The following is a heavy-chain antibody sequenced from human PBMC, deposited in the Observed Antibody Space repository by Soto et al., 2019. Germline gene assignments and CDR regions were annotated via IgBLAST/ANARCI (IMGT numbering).Heavy chain of an antibody. CDR2: IYWNDDK. CDR1: GFSLRTTGVG. J-gene: IGHJ4*02. D-gene: IGHD3-16*01. Sequence: QITLKESGPTLVEPTQTLTLTCTYSGFSLRTTGVGVGWIRQPPGKALEWLGIIYWNDDKRYSPSLKNRFTLTRDISKSQVVLTMTNMDPVDTATYSCAHTWGLPFDYWGQGTLVIVSS. V-gene: IGHV2-5*01. CDR3: AHTWGLPFDY.